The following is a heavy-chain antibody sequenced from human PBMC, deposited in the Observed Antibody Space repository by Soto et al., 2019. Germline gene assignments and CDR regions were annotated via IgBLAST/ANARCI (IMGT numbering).Heavy chain of an antibody. CDR3: ASGAAAQPDFDY. J-gene: IGHJ4*02. V-gene: IGHV4-31*03. D-gene: IGHD6-13*01. Sequence: PSETLSLTCPVSGGSISSGGYYWSWIRQHPGKGLEWIGYIYYSGSTYYNPSLKSRVTISVDTSKNQFSLKLSSVTAADTAVYYCASGAAAQPDFDYWGQGTLVTVS. CDR2: IYYSGST. CDR1: GGSISSGGYY.